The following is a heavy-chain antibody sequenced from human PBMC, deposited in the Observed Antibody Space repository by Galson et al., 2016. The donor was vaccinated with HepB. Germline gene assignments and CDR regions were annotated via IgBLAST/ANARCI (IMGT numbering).Heavy chain of an antibody. CDR2: TSYDGSNK. Sequence: LRLSCAVSGFVFSSYGMHWVRQTPGKGLEWMAFTSYDGSNKLYADSVKGRFIISRDNSKNTLYLQMNGLRTEDTAVYYCAKDLKSSVAYYFDSWGQGTLVTVSS. D-gene: IGHD6-19*01. V-gene: IGHV3-30*18. CDR1: GFVFSSYG. J-gene: IGHJ4*02. CDR3: AKDLKSSVAYYFDS.